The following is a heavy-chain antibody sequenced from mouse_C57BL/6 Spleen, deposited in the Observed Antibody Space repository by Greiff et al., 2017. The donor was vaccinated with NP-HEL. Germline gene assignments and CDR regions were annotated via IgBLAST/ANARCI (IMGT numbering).Heavy chain of an antibody. CDR3: ARKGDGNPYYYAMDY. CDR1: GYAFSSYW. Sequence: VKLQESGAELVKPGASVKISCKASGYAFSSYWMNWVKQRPGKGLEWIGQIYPGDGDTNYNGKFKGKATLTADKSSSTAYMQLSSLTSEDSAVYFCARKGDGNPYYYAMDYWGQGTSVTVSS. CDR2: IYPGDGDT. J-gene: IGHJ4*01. D-gene: IGHD2-1*01. V-gene: IGHV1-80*01.